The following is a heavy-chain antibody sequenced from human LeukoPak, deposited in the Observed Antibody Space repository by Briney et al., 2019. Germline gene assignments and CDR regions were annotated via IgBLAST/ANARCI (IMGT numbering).Heavy chain of an antibody. J-gene: IGHJ4*02. V-gene: IGHV3-11*01. CDR3: AKRRSRIKAVAEDFDY. D-gene: IGHD6-19*01. CDR2: ISSSGSTI. CDR1: GFTFSDYY. Sequence: GGSLRLSCAASGFTFSDYYMSWIRQAPGKGLEWVSYISSSGSTIYYADSVKGRFTISRDNAKNSLYLQMNSLRAEDTAVYYCAKRRSRIKAVAEDFDYWGQGTLVTVSS.